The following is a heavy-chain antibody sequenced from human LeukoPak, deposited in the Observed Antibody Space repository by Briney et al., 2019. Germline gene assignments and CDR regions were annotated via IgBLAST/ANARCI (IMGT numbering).Heavy chain of an antibody. CDR2: ISGSGGST. J-gene: IGHJ4*02. D-gene: IGHD1-26*01. V-gene: IGHV3-23*01. CDR1: GFTFSSYA. CDR3: AKDSRASGSYRDYFDY. Sequence: QPGGSLRLSCAASGFTFSSYATSWVRQAPGKGLEWVSAISGSGGSTYYADSVKGRFTISRDNSKNTLYLQMNSLRAEDTAVYYCAKDSRASGSYRDYFDYWGQGTLVTVSS.